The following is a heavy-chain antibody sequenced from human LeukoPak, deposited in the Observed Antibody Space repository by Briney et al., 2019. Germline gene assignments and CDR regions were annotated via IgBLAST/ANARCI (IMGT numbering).Heavy chain of an antibody. CDR3: ARGTMDTAMVILTH. CDR1: GGTFSSYA. CDR2: IIPILGIA. J-gene: IGHJ4*02. V-gene: IGHV1-69*04. D-gene: IGHD5-18*01. Sequence: ASVKVSCKASGGTFSSYAISWVRQAPGQGLEWMGRIIPILGIANYAQKFQGRVTITADKSTSTAYMELSSLRSEDTAVYYCARGTMDTAMVILTHWGQGALVTVSS.